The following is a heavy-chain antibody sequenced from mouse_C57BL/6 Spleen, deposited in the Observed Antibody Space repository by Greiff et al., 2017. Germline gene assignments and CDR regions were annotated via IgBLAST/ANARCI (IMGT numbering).Heavy chain of an antibody. Sequence: QVHVKQSGAELAKPGASVKLSCKASGYTFTSYWMHWVKQRPGQGLEWIGYINPSSGYTKYNQKFKDKDTLTADKSSSTAYMQLSSLTYEDSAVYYCARTTVVADWYFDVWGTGTTVTVSS. CDR3: ARTTVVADWYFDV. V-gene: IGHV1-7*01. CDR1: GYTFTSYW. J-gene: IGHJ1*03. CDR2: INPSSGYT. D-gene: IGHD1-1*01.